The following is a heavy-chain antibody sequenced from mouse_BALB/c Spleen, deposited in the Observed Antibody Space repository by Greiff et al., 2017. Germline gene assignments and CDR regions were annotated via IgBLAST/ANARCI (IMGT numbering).Heavy chain of an antibody. J-gene: IGHJ3*01. D-gene: IGHD2-4*01. CDR2: IDPENGNT. CDR1: GFNIKDYY. CDR3: ARGGITTAWFAY. V-gene: IGHV14-1*02. Sequence: VHVKQSGAELVRPGALVKLSCKASGFNIKDYYMPWVKQRPEQGLEWIGWIDPENGNTIYDPKFQGKASITADTSSNTAYLQLSSLTSEDTAVYYCARGGITTAWFAYWGQGTLVTVSA.